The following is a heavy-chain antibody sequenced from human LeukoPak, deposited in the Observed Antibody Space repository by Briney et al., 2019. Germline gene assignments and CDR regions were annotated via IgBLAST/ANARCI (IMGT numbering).Heavy chain of an antibody. CDR1: GGSISSGNYF. D-gene: IGHD3-3*01. CDR2: IYTSGST. J-gene: IGHJ4*02. Sequence: PSQTLSLSCTASGGSISSGNYFWSWIRQPAGKRLEWIGRIYTSGSTNYNPSLKSRVTITVDTSKNPFSLKLSSVTAADTAVYYCARSPLEYDFWSGRHYYFDYWGQGTLVTVSS. CDR3: ARSPLEYDFWSGRHYYFDY. V-gene: IGHV4-61*02.